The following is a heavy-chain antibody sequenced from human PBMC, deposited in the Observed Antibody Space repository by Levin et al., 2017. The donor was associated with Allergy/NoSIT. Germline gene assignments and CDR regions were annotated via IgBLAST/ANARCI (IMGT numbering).Heavy chain of an antibody. D-gene: IGHD6-19*01. CDR2: VHPNSGGT. CDR1: GYSFTDYY. CDR3: ARHPPSAVAGTELFQH. J-gene: IGHJ1*01. V-gene: IGHV1-2*02. Sequence: PEASVKVSCKASGYSFTDYYLHWVRQAPGQGLEWMGWVHPNSGGTHYAQKFQGRVTMTRDTSTNTGYLELSRLRSDDTAMYYCARHPPSAVAGTELFQHWGQGTLVTVSS.